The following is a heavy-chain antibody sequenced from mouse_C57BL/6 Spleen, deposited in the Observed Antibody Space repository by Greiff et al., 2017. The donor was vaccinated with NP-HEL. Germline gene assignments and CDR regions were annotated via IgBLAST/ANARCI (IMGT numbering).Heavy chain of an antibody. CDR3: ARRGSSYEGTRNWYFDV. D-gene: IGHD1-1*01. V-gene: IGHV14-3*01. J-gene: IGHJ1*03. CDR1: GFNIKNTY. Sequence: EVKLQESVAELVRPGASVKLSCTASGFNIKNTYMHWVKQRPEQGLEWIGRIDPADGNTKYAPKFQGKATITADTSSNTAYLQLSSLTSEDTAIYYCARRGSSYEGTRNWYFDVWGTGTTVTVSS. CDR2: IDPADGNT.